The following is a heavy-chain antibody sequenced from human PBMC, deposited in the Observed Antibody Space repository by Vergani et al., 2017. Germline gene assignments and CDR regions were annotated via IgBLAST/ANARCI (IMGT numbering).Heavy chain of an antibody. CDR1: GYTFTSYG. CDR2: ISAYNGNT. Sequence: QVQLVQSGAEVKKPGASVKVSCKASGYTFTSYGISWVRQAPGQGLEWMGWISAYNGNTIYAQKLQGRVTMTTDTSTSTAYMELRSLRSDDTAVYYCARVYYDILTGNRCYYFDYWGQGTLVTVSS. CDR3: ARVYYDILTGNRCYYFDY. V-gene: IGHV1-18*01. D-gene: IGHD3-9*01. J-gene: IGHJ4*02.